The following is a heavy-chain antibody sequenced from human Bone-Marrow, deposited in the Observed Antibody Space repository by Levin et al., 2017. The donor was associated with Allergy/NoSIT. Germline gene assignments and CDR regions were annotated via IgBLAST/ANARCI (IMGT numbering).Heavy chain of an antibody. CDR3: ARESVYYGSGSWIDC. D-gene: IGHD3-10*01. Sequence: SQTLSLTCTVSGESVSSSGFYWTWIRQYPGKGLEWIGHIYYPGNTSYNPSLKSRVSISEDRSKNQFSLKPDSVTAADTAVYYCARESVYYGSGSWIDCWGQGTLVTVSS. V-gene: IGHV4-31*02. J-gene: IGHJ4*02. CDR2: IYYPGNT. CDR1: GESVSSSGFY.